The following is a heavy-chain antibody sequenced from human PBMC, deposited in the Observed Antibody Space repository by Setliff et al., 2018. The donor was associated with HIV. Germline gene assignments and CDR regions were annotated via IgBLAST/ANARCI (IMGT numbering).Heavy chain of an antibody. J-gene: IGHJ4*02. CDR3: ARLGYNYDSSGHGL. D-gene: IGHD3-22*01. CDR2: INHSGST. Sequence: SETLSLTCAVYGGSFSGHYWNWFRQPPGKGLEWIGEINHSGSTNYKSSLKSRVTISTDTSKRQFSLKLSSVTAADTAVYYCARLGYNYDSSGHGLWGQGTLVTVSS. V-gene: IGHV4-34*01. CDR1: GGSFSGHY.